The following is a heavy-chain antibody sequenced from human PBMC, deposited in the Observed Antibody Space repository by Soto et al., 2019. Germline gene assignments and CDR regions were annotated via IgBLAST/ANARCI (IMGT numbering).Heavy chain of an antibody. Sequence: SETLSLTCTVFAGSVTTYYWTWIRQPPGKGLEWIGFTSHSGSTNYNPSLKSRVTMSVDTSKNQFSLRLNSVTAADTAVYYCARGPLRSRMDVWGQGTTVTSP. V-gene: IGHV4-59*02. D-gene: IGHD4-17*01. J-gene: IGHJ6*02. CDR3: ARGPLRSRMDV. CDR1: AGSVTTYY. CDR2: TSHSGST.